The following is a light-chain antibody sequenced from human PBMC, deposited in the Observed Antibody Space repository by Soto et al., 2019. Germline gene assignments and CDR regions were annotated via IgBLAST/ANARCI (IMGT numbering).Light chain of an antibody. Sequence: EIVLTQSPATMCLSPGQSATRSCRASQSVSSNLVWYQQKPGQAPRLLIYGESTRATGIPARFSGSGSGTEFTLTISSLQSEDFAVYYCPQYNNWVTFGGGTKVDIK. J-gene: IGKJ4*01. CDR2: GES. V-gene: IGKV3-15*01. CDR1: QSVSSN. CDR3: PQYNNWVT.